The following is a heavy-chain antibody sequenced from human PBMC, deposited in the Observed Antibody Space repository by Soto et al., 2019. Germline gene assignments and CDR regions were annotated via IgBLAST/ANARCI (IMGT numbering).Heavy chain of an antibody. Sequence: PGESLKISCKGSGTSFTSYWIGWVRRMPGKGLEWMGIIYLGDTETRYSPSFQGQVTISADKPISTAYLQWSSLKASDTAMYYCARRNYGDYAFDFWGQGTLVTVSS. J-gene: IGHJ4*02. CDR3: ARRNYGDYAFDF. V-gene: IGHV5-51*01. D-gene: IGHD4-17*01. CDR1: GTSFTSYW. CDR2: IYLGDTET.